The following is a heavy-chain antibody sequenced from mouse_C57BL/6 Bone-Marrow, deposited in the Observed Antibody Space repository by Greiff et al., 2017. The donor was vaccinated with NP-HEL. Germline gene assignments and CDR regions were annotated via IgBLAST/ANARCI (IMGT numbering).Heavy chain of an antibody. CDR2: ISDGGSYT. Sequence: EVQLVESGGGLVKPGGSLKLSCAASGFTFSSYAMSWVRQTPEKRLEWVATISDGGSYTYYPDNVKGRFTISRDNAKNNLYLQMSHLKSEDTAMYDCARVRIYYDYEDYWGQGTTLTVSS. V-gene: IGHV5-4*01. CDR3: ARVRIYYDYEDY. D-gene: IGHD2-4*01. CDR1: GFTFSSYA. J-gene: IGHJ2*01.